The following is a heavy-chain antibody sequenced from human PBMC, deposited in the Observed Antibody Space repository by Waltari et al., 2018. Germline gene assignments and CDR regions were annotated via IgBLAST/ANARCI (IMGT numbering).Heavy chain of an antibody. CDR2: IYSGGST. V-gene: IGHV3-53*04. J-gene: IGHJ6*03. Sequence: EVQLVESGGGLVQPGGSLRLSCAASGFTVSSNYMSWVRQAPGKGLEWVSVIYSGGSTYYADSVKGRFTISRHNSKNTLYLQMNSLRAEDTAVYYCARIVVVPAALGYYYYYMDVWGKGTTVTISS. CDR3: ARIVVVPAALGYYYYYMDV. CDR1: GFTVSSNY. D-gene: IGHD2-2*01.